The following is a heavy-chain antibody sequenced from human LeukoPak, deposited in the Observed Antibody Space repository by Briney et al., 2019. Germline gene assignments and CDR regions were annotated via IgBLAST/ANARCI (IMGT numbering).Heavy chain of an antibody. CDR1: GFTFGKYW. D-gene: IGHD6-6*01. V-gene: IGHV3-7*03. CDR3: ARGGQLDELDY. CDR2: IKLDGSEK. J-gene: IGHJ4*02. Sequence: PGGSLRLSCVASGFTFGKYWMSWVRQAPGKGLEWVANIKLDGSEKNYVDSVKGRFTISRDNTKNSLYLQMNSLRAEDTAVYYCARGGQLDELDYWGQGTLVTVSS.